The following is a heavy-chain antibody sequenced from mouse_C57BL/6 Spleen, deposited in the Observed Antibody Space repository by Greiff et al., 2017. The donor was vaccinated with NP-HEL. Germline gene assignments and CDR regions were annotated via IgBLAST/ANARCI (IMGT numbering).Heavy chain of an antibody. Sequence: QVQLQQSGAELVRPGASVTLSCKASGYTFTDYEMHWVKQTPVHGLEWIGAIDPETGGTAYNQKFKGKAILTADKSSSTAYMELRSLTSEDSAVYYCTRWGGSSYGFDDWGQGTTLTVSS. D-gene: IGHD1-1*01. J-gene: IGHJ2*01. V-gene: IGHV1-15*01. CDR2: IDPETGGT. CDR3: TRWGGSSYGFDD. CDR1: GYTFTDYE.